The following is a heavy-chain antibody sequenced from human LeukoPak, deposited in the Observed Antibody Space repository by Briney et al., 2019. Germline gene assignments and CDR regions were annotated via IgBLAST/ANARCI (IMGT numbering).Heavy chain of an antibody. V-gene: IGHV1-69*13. CDR1: GGTFSSYA. D-gene: IGHD6-19*01. CDR2: IIPIFGTA. Sequence: GASVKVSCKASGGTFSSYAISWVRQAPGQGLEWMGGIIPIFGTANYAQKFQGRVTITADESTSTAYMELSSLRSEDTAVYYCATFHSSGWYGYFDYWGQGTLVTVSS. CDR3: ATFHSSGWYGYFDY. J-gene: IGHJ4*02.